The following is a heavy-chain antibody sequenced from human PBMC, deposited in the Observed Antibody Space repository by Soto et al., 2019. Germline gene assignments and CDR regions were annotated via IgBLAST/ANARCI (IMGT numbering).Heavy chain of an antibody. J-gene: IGHJ4*02. D-gene: IGHD1-26*01. V-gene: IGHV1-18*01. CDR1: GYTFTDYG. Sequence: ASVKVSCKASGYTFTDYGFSWVRQAPGQGPEWMGWITPYTGNTKFPQKFQGRVTMTTDRFTSTAYMELKSLTFDDTAVYYFARDRGSGSYYLGPFYFDYWGQGTLVTVSS. CDR2: ITPYTGNT. CDR3: ARDRGSGSYYLGPFYFDY.